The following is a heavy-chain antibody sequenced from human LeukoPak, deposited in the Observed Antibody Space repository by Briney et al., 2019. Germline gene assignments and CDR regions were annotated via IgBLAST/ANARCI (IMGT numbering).Heavy chain of an antibody. Sequence: SETLSLTCAVYGGSFSGYYWSWIRQPPGKGLEWIGEINHSGSTNYNPSLESRVTISVDTSKNQFSLKLSSVTAADTAVYYCARWNNYFDYWGQGTLVTVSS. D-gene: IGHD1-1*01. CDR3: ARWNNYFDY. J-gene: IGHJ4*02. V-gene: IGHV4-34*01. CDR1: GGSFSGYY. CDR2: INHSGST.